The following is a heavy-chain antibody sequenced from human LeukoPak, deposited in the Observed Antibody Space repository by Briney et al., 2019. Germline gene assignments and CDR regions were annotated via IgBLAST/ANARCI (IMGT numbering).Heavy chain of an antibody. Sequence: SETLSLTCTVSGGSIGSGDYYWSWIRQPPGKGLEWIGYIYYSGSTNYNPSLKSRVTISVDTSKNQFSLKLSSVTAADTAVYYCARERGELLDYWGQGTLVTVSS. V-gene: IGHV4-61*08. D-gene: IGHD1-26*01. CDR3: ARERGELLDY. CDR2: IYYSGST. CDR1: GGSIGSGDYY. J-gene: IGHJ4*02.